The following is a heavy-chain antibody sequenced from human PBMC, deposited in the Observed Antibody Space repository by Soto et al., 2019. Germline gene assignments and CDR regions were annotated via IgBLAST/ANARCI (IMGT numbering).Heavy chain of an antibody. V-gene: IGHV3-23*01. CDR2: ITDSGSDT. CDR1: GFTFNNYA. J-gene: IGHJ4*02. CDR3: AKLGSSSWSPHYYFDY. Sequence: GGSLRLSCAASGFTFNNYAMGWVRQAPGKGLEWVSAITDSGSDTYYVDSVKGRFTISRDNSKKTLYLQTNSLRAEDTAVYYCAKLGSSSWSPHYYFDYWGQGTLVTVSS. D-gene: IGHD2-2*01.